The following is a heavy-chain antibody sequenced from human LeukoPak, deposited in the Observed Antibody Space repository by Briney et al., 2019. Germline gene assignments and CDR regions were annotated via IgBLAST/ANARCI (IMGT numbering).Heavy chain of an antibody. CDR1: GYTFTGYY. V-gene: IGHV1-2*02. CDR3: ARPHCSGGSCYWGVGAFDI. CDR2: INPNSGGT. J-gene: IGHJ3*02. D-gene: IGHD2-15*01. Sequence: GASVKVSCKASGYTFTGYYMHWVRQAPGQGLEWMGWINPNSGGTNYAQKFQGRVTMTRDTSISTAYMELSRLRSDDTAVYYCARPHCSGGSCYWGVGAFDIWGQGTMVTVSS.